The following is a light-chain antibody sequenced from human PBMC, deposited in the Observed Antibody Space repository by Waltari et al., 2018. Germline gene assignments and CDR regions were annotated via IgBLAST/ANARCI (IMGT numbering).Light chain of an antibody. J-gene: IGKJ4*01. CDR1: QGINTA. CDR3: QQFISYPRT. Sequence: IQLTQSPSSLSASLGDRVTITCRASQGINTALAWYQQKPGKAPNLRIYDASNLESGVPARFSGSGSGTDFYLTISSLQPEDFATYDCQQFISYPRTFGGGTKVEIK. V-gene: IGKV1-13*02. CDR2: DAS.